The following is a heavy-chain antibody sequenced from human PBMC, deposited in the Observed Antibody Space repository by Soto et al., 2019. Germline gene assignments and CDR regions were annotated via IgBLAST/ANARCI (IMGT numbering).Heavy chain of an antibody. D-gene: IGHD2-15*01. J-gene: IGHJ4*02. CDR2: IYYSGST. Sequence: PSETLSLTCTVSGGSISSYYWSWIRQPPGKGLEWIGYIYYSGSTNYNPSLKSRVTISVDTSKNQFSLKLSAVTAADTAVYYCARGVNIVGELDYWGQGTLVTVSS. V-gene: IGHV4-59*01. CDR1: GGSISSYY. CDR3: ARGVNIVGELDY.